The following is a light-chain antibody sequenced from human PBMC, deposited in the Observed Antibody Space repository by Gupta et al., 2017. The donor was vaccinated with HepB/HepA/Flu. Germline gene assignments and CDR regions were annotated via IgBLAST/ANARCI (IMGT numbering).Light chain of an antibody. J-gene: IGLJ3*02. CDR3: GTWESRLSGVCV. CDR2: ENN. Sequence: QPMLTQPPSLSAAPGQTLTISPSGTSSNIGNNYVSWYQQLPGTAPKLLIYENNKRPSGTPVRIPGSKSGTSATLGITGPQTGDEADYYCGTWESRLSGVCVFGGGTKLTVL. CDR1: SSNIGNNY. V-gene: IGLV1-51*02.